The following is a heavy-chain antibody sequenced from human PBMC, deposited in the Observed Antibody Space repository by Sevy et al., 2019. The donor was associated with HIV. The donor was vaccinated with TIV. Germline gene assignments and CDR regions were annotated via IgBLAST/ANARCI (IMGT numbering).Heavy chain of an antibody. D-gene: IGHD3-22*01. J-gene: IGHJ4*02. CDR2: IYSGGST. Sequence: GGYLRLSCAASGFTVSSNYMSWVRQAPGKGLEWVSVIYSGGSTYYAYSVKGRFTISRDNSKNTLYLQMNSLRAEDTAVYYCARRGSSGYYRPFDYWGQGTLVTVSS. CDR1: GFTVSSNY. CDR3: ARRGSSGYYRPFDY. V-gene: IGHV3-53*01.